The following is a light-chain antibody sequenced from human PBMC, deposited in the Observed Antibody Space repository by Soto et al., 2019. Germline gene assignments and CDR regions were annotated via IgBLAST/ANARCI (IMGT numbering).Light chain of an antibody. J-gene: IGKJ2*01. V-gene: IGKV1-5*03. CDR3: QQYNSYSYT. Sequence: DIQMTQSPSTLSASVGDRVTITCRASQSISSWFAWYQQKPGKAPKLLIYKASSLESGVPSRFSGSGSGTEFTLTISSLQPDDFATYYCQQYNSYSYTLGQGTKLEIK. CDR1: QSISSW. CDR2: KAS.